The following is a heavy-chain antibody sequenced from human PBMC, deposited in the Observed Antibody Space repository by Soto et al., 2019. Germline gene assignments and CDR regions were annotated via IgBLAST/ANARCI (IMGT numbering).Heavy chain of an antibody. V-gene: IGHV4-30-4*01. CDR3: ARILYCSSTSCYEGVGYYYYGMDV. CDR2: IYYSGST. Sequence: SSETLSLTCTVSGGSISSGDYYWSWVRQPPGKGLEWIGYIYYSGSTYYNPSLKSRVTISVDTSKNQFSLKLSSVTAADTAVYYCARILYCSSTSCYEGVGYYYYGMDVWGQGTTVTVS. CDR1: GGSISSGDYY. D-gene: IGHD2-2*01. J-gene: IGHJ6*02.